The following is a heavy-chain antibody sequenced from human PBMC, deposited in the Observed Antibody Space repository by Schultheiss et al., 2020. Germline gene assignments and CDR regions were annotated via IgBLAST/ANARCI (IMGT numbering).Heavy chain of an antibody. J-gene: IGHJ4*02. CDR3: ARAYSSFDY. V-gene: IGHV4-59*08. Sequence: SETLSLTCAVYGGSFSGYYWSWIRQPPGKGLEWIGYIYYSGSTYYNPSLKSRVTISVDTSKNQFSLKLSSVTAADTAVYYCARAYSSFDYWGQGTLVTVSA. D-gene: IGHD2-21*01. CDR2: IYYSGST. CDR1: GGSFSGYY.